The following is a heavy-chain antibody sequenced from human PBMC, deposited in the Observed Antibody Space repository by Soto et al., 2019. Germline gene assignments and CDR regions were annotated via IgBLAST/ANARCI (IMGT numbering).Heavy chain of an antibody. CDR3: ARRTAAGKGYYYYYGMDV. CDR1: GYSFTSYW. Sequence: GESLKISCKGSGYSFTSYWIGWVRQMPGKGLEWMGIIYPGDSDTRYSPSFQGQVTISADKSISTAYLQWSSLKASDTAMYYCARRTAAGKGYYYYYGMDVWGQGTTVTVSS. D-gene: IGHD6-13*01. J-gene: IGHJ6*02. CDR2: IYPGDSDT. V-gene: IGHV5-51*01.